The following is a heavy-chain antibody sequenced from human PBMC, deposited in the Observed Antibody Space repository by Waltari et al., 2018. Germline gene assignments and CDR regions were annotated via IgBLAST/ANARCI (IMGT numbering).Heavy chain of an antibody. CDR3: AKGRSGNYWLFDY. V-gene: IGHV3-7*05. Sequence: EVQLVDSGGGLVQPGGSLRVSCAASGFTFSTTWMSWVRQAPGKGLEWVASIKEDGSVQYYVDSVKGRFTISRDNAKNSLYLQMNSLRPEDTALYYCAKGRSGNYWLFDYWGQGTLVTVSS. CDR2: IKEDGSVQ. D-gene: IGHD1-26*01. CDR1: GFTFSTTW. J-gene: IGHJ4*02.